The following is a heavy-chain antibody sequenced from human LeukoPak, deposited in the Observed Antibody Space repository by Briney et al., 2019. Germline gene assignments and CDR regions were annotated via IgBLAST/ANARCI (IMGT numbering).Heavy chain of an antibody. CDR3: AKRGIKVYSSSWPYYYYYMDV. Sequence: GGSLRLSCAASGFTFSSYGMHWVRQAPGKGLEWVAFIRYDGSNKYYADSVKGRFTISRDNSKNTLYLQMNSLRAEDTAVYYCAKRGIKVYSSSWPYYYYYMDVWGKGTTVTVSS. CDR1: GFTFSSYG. D-gene: IGHD6-13*01. CDR2: IRYDGSNK. V-gene: IGHV3-30*02. J-gene: IGHJ6*03.